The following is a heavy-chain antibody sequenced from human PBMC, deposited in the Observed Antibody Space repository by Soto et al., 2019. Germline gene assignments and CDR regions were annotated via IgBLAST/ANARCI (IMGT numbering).Heavy chain of an antibody. D-gene: IGHD3-10*01. CDR2: ISYDGSNK. CDR1: GFTFSSYG. J-gene: IGHJ2*01. V-gene: IGHV3-30*18. Sequence: QVQLVESGGGVVQPGRSLRLSCAASGFTFSSYGMHWVRQAPGKGLEWVAVISYDGSNKYYADSVKGRFTISRDNSKNTLYLQMDSLRAEYTAVYYCAEDHDYGAGVITWYFDLCGRGTLVTVSS. CDR3: AEDHDYGAGVITWYFDL.